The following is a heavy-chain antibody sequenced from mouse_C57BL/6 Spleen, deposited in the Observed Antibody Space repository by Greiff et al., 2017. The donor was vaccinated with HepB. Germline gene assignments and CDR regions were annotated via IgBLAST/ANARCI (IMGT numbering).Heavy chain of an antibody. CDR2: IYPGDGDT. CDR3: ARGDGYYNDY. J-gene: IGHJ2*01. D-gene: IGHD2-3*01. CDR1: GYAFSSSW. Sequence: VQRVESGPELVKPGASVKISCKASGYAFSSSWMNWVKQRPGKGLEWIGRIYPGDGDTNYNGKFKGKATLTADKSSSTAYMQLSSLTSEDSAVYFCARGDGYYNDYWGQGTTLTVSS. V-gene: IGHV1-82*01.